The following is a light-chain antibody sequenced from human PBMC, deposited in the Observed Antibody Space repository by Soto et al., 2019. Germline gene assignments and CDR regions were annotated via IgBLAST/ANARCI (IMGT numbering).Light chain of an antibody. Sequence: DIVMTQTPLSLPVAPGEPASISCRSSQSLLDSDDGKTYLDWYLQKPGQSPQLLIYTLSYRASXVXDXXSGSGSRTDFTLKISRVEAEAVGVYYCMQRIEFPWTFGQGTRVELK. V-gene: IGKV2-40*01. CDR1: QSLLDSDDGKTY. J-gene: IGKJ1*01. CDR2: TLS. CDR3: MQRIEFPWT.